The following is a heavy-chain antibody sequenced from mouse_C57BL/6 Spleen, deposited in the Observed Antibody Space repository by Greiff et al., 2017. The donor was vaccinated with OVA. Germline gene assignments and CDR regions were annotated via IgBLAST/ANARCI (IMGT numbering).Heavy chain of an antibody. Sequence: VQLQQSGPELVKPGASVKISCKASGYSFTGYYMNWVKQSPEKSLEWIGEINPSTGGTTYNQKFKAKATLTVDKSSSTAYMQLKSLTSEDSAVYYCASNYGSSDFDYWGQGTTLTVSS. J-gene: IGHJ2*01. CDR1: GYSFTGYY. D-gene: IGHD1-1*01. CDR2: INPSTGGT. CDR3: ASNYGSSDFDY. V-gene: IGHV1-42*01.